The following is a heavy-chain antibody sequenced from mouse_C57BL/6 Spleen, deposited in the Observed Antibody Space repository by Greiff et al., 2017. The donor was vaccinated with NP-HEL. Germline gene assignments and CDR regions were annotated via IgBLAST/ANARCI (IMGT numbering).Heavy chain of an antibody. CDR3: ARKPDFDY. J-gene: IGHJ2*01. CDR2: IDPSDSYT. V-gene: IGHV1-69*01. Sequence: QVQLQQPGAELVMPGASVKLSCKASGYTFTSYWMHWVKQRPGQGLEWIGEIDPSDSYTNYNQKFKGKSTLTVDKSSSTAYMQLSSLTSEDSAVYYWARKPDFDYWGKGTTLTVSS. CDR1: GYTFTSYW.